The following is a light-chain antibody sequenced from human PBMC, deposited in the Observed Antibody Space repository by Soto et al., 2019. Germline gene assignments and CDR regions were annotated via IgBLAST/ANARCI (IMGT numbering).Light chain of an antibody. V-gene: IGLV4-69*01. CDR3: QTSGAGIQV. Sequence: QLVLTQSPSASASLGASVKLTCTLSGGRSTDAIAWHQQQPEKGPRYLLTLSGDGSHTKGDGIPDRFSGSRSGAEGYLTISTLQSEDEADYYCQTSGAGIQVFGGGTKVTVL. CDR2: LSGDGSH. CDR1: GGRSTDA. J-gene: IGLJ2*01.